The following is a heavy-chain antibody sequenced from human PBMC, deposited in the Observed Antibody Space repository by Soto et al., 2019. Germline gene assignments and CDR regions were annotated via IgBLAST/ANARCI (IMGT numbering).Heavy chain of an antibody. CDR3: ARDFIRDSSGYYDY. D-gene: IGHD3-22*01. V-gene: IGHV1-18*01. CDR1: GYTFTSYG. CDR2: ISAYNGNT. Sequence: ASVKVSCKASGYTFTSYGISWVRQAPGQGLEWMGWISAYNGNTNYAQKLQGRVTMTTDTSTNTAYMELRSLRSDDTAVYYCARDFIRDSSGYYDYWGQGTLVTVSS. J-gene: IGHJ4*02.